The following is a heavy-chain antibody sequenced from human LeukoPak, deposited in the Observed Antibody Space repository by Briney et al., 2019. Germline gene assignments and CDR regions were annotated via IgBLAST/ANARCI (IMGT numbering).Heavy chain of an antibody. V-gene: IGHV4-59*01. J-gene: IGHJ4*02. Sequence: PSETLSLTCTVSGGSISSYYWSWIRQPPGKGLEWIGHIYYSGSTNYNPSLKSRVTISVDTSKNQFSLKLSSVTAADTAVYYCARGKLRYFDWLPLPDYWGQGTLVTVSS. CDR3: ARGKLRYFDWLPLPDY. CDR2: IYYSGST. D-gene: IGHD3-9*01. CDR1: GGSISSYY.